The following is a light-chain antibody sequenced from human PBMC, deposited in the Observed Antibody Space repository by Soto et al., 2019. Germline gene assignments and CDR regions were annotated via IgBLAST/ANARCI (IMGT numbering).Light chain of an antibody. CDR2: GAS. Sequence: EIVLTQSPGTLSLTTGERATLSCRASQSVSSSYLAWYQQKPGQAPRLLIYGASSRATGIPGRFSGSGSGTDFTLTISRLEPEDFAVYYCQQYGSSGTFGQGTIVDIK. CDR3: QQYGSSGT. J-gene: IGKJ1*01. V-gene: IGKV3-20*01. CDR1: QSVSSSY.